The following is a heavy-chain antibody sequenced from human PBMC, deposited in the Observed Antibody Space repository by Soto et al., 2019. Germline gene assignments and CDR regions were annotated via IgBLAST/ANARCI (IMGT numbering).Heavy chain of an antibody. J-gene: IGHJ4*02. CDR1: EFTFGDYT. CDR2: IRNKTYGGTT. D-gene: IGHD6-19*01. CDR3: TRAVAGTFSPYYFDC. Sequence: GGSLRLSCTTSEFTFGDYTMSWFRQTPGKGLEWVGFIRNKTYGGTTEYAASVKGRFTISRDDSKNIAYLQLNSLKTEDTAVYYCTRAVAGTFSPYYFDCWGQGALVTVSS. V-gene: IGHV3-49*03.